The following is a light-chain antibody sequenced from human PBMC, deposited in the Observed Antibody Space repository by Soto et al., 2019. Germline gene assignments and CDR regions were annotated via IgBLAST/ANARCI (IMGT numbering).Light chain of an antibody. Sequence: SQICKFPAALAASVGNRVTLSCRASQSISTYLHWYQQKAGKAPKLLIYGASSLQSGVPSRFSGSGSGTDFTLSISYLQPEDFATYYCQQSYSFPRTFGQGTRLEIK. CDR2: GAS. CDR3: QQSYSFPRT. J-gene: IGKJ5*01. V-gene: IGKV1-39*01. CDR1: QSISTY.